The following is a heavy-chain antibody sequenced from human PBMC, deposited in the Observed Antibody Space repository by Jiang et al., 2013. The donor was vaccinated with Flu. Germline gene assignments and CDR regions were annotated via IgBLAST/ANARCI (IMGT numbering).Heavy chain of an antibody. CDR3: TTEYCSGGSCYSPHDY. Sequence: QLLESGGGLVKPGGSLRLSCAASGFTFSNAWMSWVRQAPGKGLEWVGRIKSKTDGGTTDYAAPVKGRFTISRDDSKNTLYLQMNSLKTEDTAVYYCTTEYCSGGSCYSPHDYWGQGTLVTVSS. CDR2: IKSKTDGGTT. V-gene: IGHV3-15*01. J-gene: IGHJ4*02. D-gene: IGHD2-15*01. CDR1: GFTFSNAW.